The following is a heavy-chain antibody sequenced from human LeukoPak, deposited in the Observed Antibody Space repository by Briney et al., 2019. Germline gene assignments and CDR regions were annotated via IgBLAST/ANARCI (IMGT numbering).Heavy chain of an antibody. CDR3: ARVRGSLIQLWSQAFDY. D-gene: IGHD5-18*01. CDR1: GYTFTSYY. V-gene: IGHV1-46*01. J-gene: IGHJ4*02. CDR2: INPSGGST. Sequence: GASVKVSCKASGYTFTSYYMRWVRQAPGQGLEWMGIINPSGGSTSYAQKFQGRVTMTRDTSTSTVYMELSSLRSEDTAVYYCARVRGSLIQLWSQAFDYWGQGTLVTVSS.